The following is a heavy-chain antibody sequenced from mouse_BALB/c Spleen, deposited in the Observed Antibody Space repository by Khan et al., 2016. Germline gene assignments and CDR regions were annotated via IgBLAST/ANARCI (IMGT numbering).Heavy chain of an antibody. CDR2: ISSGGSYT. CDR1: GFTFSSYA. V-gene: IGHV5-9-3*01. D-gene: IGHD4-1*01. CDR3: ARHHWAY. Sequence: EVELVESGGGLVKPGGSLKLSCAASGFTFSSYAMSWVRQTPEKRLEWVATISSGGSYTYYPDSVKGRFTISRDNAKNTLYLQMSSLRSEDTAMYYCARHHWAYWGQGTRVTVSA. J-gene: IGHJ3*01.